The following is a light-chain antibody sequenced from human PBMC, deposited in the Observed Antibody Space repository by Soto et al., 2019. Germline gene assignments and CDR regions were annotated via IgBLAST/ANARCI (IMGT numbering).Light chain of an antibody. CDR2: KAS. V-gene: IGKV1-5*03. Sequence: DIQMTQSPSTLSASVGDRVTITCRASQSISSWLAWYQQKPRKAPKLLIYKASSLESGVPSRFSGSGSGTEFTLTISSLQPDDFATYHCQQYNSSPLTFGPGTKVDI. J-gene: IGKJ3*01. CDR1: QSISSW. CDR3: QQYNSSPLT.